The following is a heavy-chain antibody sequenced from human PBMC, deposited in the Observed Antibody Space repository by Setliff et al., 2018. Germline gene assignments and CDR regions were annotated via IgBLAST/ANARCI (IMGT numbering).Heavy chain of an antibody. Sequence: GGSLRLSCAASGFTFGSYWMTWVRQAPEKGLEWVANIHQDGSERHYVDSVKGRFTISRDNAKNSLYLQMNSLRSEDTAVYYCAAPFGDLYDANTYYYGMDVWGQGTTVTVSS. J-gene: IGHJ6*02. D-gene: IGHD3-10*01. V-gene: IGHV3-7*03. CDR1: GFTFGSYW. CDR3: AAPFGDLYDANTYYYGMDV. CDR2: IHQDGSER.